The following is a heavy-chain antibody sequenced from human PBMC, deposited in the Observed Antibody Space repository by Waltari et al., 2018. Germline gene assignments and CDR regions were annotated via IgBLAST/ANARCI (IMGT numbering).Heavy chain of an antibody. D-gene: IGHD2-21*01. Sequence: QVTLVQSGADVRKPGASVTVSCTASGSIFINYFIHWVQQAPGQGLEWIGRINCRNGGTDYAQKFQGRVTLTRDTSISTAYMELSGLTLDDTAIYYCTVIAGDFDIWGPGTMVTASS. J-gene: IGHJ3*02. V-gene: IGHV1-2*06. CDR2: INCRNGGT. CDR1: GSIFINYF. CDR3: TVIAGDFDI.